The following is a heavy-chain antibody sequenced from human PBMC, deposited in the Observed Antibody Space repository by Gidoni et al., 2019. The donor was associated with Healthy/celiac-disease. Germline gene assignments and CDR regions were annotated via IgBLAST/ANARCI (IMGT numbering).Heavy chain of an antibody. J-gene: IGHJ3*02. CDR2: IYTSGST. Sequence: QVQLQESGPGLVKPSESPSLTCTVSGGSISSYFWSWIRQPAGKGLEWIGRIYTSGSTNYNPSLKSRVTMSVDTSKNQFSLKLSSVTAADTAVYYCAREGTNYYDTAGRDAFDIWGQGTMVTVSS. V-gene: IGHV4-4*07. D-gene: IGHD3-22*01. CDR3: AREGTNYYDTAGRDAFDI. CDR1: GGSISSYF.